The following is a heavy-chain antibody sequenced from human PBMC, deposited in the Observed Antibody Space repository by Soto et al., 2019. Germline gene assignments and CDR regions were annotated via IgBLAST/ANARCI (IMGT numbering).Heavy chain of an antibody. CDR3: ARGLTIFGVVITYYYYYGMDV. CDR2: ISSSSSYI. Sequence: EVQLVESGGGLVKPGGSLRLSCAASGFTFSSYSMNWVRQAPGKGLEWVSSISSSSSYIYYADSVKGRFTISRDNAKNSLYLKMNSLRAEDTAVYYCARGLTIFGVVITYYYYYGMDVWGQGTTVTVSS. V-gene: IGHV3-21*01. CDR1: GFTFSSYS. J-gene: IGHJ6*02. D-gene: IGHD3-3*01.